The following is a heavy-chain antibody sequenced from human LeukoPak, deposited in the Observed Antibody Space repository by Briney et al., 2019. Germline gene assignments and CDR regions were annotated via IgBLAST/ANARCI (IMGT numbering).Heavy chain of an antibody. V-gene: IGHV4-30-4*07. CDR2: IYDSGNT. J-gene: IGHJ4*02. CDR1: DDSISSGGYS. Sequence: PSETLSLTCTVSDDSISSGGYSWSWIRQPPGKGLEWIGYIYDSGNTYYNPSLKSRVTISGDTSKNQFSLKLSSVTAADTAVYYCARGRTNWNYGGAFDYWGQGTLVTVSS. CDR3: ARGRTNWNYGGAFDY. D-gene: IGHD1-7*01.